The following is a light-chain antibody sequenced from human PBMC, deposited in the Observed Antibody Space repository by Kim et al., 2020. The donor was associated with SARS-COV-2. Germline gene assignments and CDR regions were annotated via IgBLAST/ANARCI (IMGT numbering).Light chain of an antibody. Sequence: VSPGERATLSCRASQSVSSNLVWYQQKPGQAPRLLIYDASTRATGIPARFSGSGSGTEFTLTISSLQSEDFAVYYCQQYNDWPGGTFGQGTKLEI. J-gene: IGKJ2*01. CDR2: DAS. V-gene: IGKV3-15*01. CDR3: QQYNDWPGGT. CDR1: QSVSSN.